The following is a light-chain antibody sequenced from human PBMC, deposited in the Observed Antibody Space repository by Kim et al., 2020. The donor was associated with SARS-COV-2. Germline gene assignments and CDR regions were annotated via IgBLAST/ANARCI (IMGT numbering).Light chain of an antibody. Sequence: LSPGERAILSCRASQSVSSSYLAWYQQKPGQAPRLIIYGASSRATGIPDRFSGSGSGTDFTLTISRLEPEDFAVYYCQQYGSSPQTFGQGTKLEI. CDR3: QQYGSSPQT. CDR1: QSVSSSY. CDR2: GAS. J-gene: IGKJ2*01. V-gene: IGKV3-20*01.